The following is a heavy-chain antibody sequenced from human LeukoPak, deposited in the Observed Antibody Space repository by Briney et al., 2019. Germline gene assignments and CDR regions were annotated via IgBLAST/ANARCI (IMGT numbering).Heavy chain of an antibody. D-gene: IGHD6-19*01. CDR1: GGSFSGYY. Sequence: SETLSLTCAVYGGSFSGYYWSWIRQPPGEGLEWIGEINHSGSTNYNPSLKSRVTISVDTSKNQFSLKLSSVTAADTAVYYCARKPYSSGWYAYFDYWGQGTLVTVSS. V-gene: IGHV4-34*01. CDR2: INHSGST. CDR3: ARKPYSSGWYAYFDY. J-gene: IGHJ4*02.